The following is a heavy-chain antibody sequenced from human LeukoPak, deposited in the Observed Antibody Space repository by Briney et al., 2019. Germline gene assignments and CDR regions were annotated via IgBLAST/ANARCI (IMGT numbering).Heavy chain of an antibody. CDR3: ARLYCSSTSRYAFDY. V-gene: IGHV4-31*03. CDR2: IYYSGST. D-gene: IGHD2-2*01. Sequence: SETLSLTCTVSGGSISSGGYYWSWIRQHPGKGLEWIGYIYYSGSTYYNPSLKSRVTISVDTSKNQFSLKLSSVTAADTAVYYCARLYCSSTSRYAFDYWGQGTLVTVSS. CDR1: GGSISSGGYY. J-gene: IGHJ4*02.